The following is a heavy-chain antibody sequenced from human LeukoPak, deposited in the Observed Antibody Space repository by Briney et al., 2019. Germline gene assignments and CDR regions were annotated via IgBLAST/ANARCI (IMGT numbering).Heavy chain of an antibody. CDR1: GFTFSSYS. V-gene: IGHV3-48*01. J-gene: IGHJ4*02. D-gene: IGHD4-17*01. Sequence: PGGSLRLSCAASGFTFSSYSMNWVRQAPGKGLEWVSYISSSTRTIYYADSVKGRFTISRDNAKNSLYLQMNSLRAEDTAVYYCARDHYGDYFHDYWGQGSLVTVSS. CDR2: ISSSTRTI. CDR3: ARDHYGDYFHDY.